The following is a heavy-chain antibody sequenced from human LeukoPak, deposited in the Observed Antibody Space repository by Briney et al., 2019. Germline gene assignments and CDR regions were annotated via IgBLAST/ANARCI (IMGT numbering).Heavy chain of an antibody. V-gene: IGHV1-8*01. CDR2: MNPNSGNT. CDR3: ARGMTSDYYYYGMDV. J-gene: IGHJ6*02. CDR1: GYTFTSYD. Sequence: GASVKVSCKASGYTFTSYDINWVRQATGQGLEWMGWMNPNSGNTGYAQKFQGRVTMTRNTSISTAYMELSSLRSEDTAVYYCARGMTSDYYYYGMDVWGQGTTVTVSS.